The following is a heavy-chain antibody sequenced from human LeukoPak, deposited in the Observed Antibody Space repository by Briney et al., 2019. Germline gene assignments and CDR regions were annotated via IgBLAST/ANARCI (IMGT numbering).Heavy chain of an antibody. V-gene: IGHV1-2*02. J-gene: IGHJ4*02. CDR1: GYSFTDYW. CDR2: INPKNGGT. Sequence: ASVKVSCKASGYSFTDYWMHWVRQAPGQGLEWMGWINPKNGGTNYAQKFQGRVTVTRDTSIFTAYMELSALSSDDTAVYYCARDVGGFYNNNWAFDYWGQGTLVTVSS. CDR3: ARDVGGFYNNNWAFDY. D-gene: IGHD2-2*02.